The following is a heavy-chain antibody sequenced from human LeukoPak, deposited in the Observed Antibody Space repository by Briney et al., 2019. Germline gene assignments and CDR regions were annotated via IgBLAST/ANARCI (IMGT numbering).Heavy chain of an antibody. J-gene: IGHJ4*02. Sequence: PTETLSLTCTVSGGSISSYYWSWIRQPPGKGLEWIGYIHYSGSTNYNPSLKSRVTISVDTSKNQFSLNLSSVTAADTAVYYCASYGSGSYYRAFDHWGQGTLVTVSS. D-gene: IGHD3-10*01. CDR1: GGSISSYY. CDR3: ASYGSGSYYRAFDH. V-gene: IGHV4-59*01. CDR2: IHYSGST.